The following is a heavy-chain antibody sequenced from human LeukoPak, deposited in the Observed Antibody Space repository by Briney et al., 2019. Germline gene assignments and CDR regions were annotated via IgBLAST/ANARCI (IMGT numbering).Heavy chain of an antibody. V-gene: IGHV4-34*01. CDR3: ATSGWNGGGGFLP. J-gene: IGHJ5*02. CDR1: GGSFSGYY. Sequence: SETLSLTCHVSGGSFSGYYWSWIRQPPGKGLEWMGEASPRGTTNFTPSLKSRVPCSMAASSTQSPRRLAPVTAADTAVYYGATSGWNGGGGFLPWGQGTLVIVSS. D-gene: IGHD3-16*01. CDR2: ASPRGTT.